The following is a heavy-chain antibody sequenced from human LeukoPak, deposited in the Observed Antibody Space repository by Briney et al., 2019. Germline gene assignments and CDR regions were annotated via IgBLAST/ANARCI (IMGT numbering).Heavy chain of an antibody. CDR2: IYYSGST. CDR1: GGSISSYY. V-gene: IGHV4-59*01. J-gene: IGHJ3*02. CDR3: ARGYEGADAFDI. Sequence: PSETLSLTCTVSGGSISSYYWSWIRQPPGKGLEWIGYIYYSGSTNYNPSLKSRVTISVDTSKNQFSLKLSSVTAADTAVYYCARGYEGADAFDIWGQGTMVTVSS. D-gene: IGHD1-26*01.